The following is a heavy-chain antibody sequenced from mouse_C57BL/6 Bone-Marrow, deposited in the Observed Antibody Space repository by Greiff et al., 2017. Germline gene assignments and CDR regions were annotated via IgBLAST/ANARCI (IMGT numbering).Heavy chain of an antibody. CDR2: INPGSGGT. CDR1: GYAFTNYL. V-gene: IGHV1-54*01. CDR3: ARSKSWDSWFAY. D-gene: IGHD4-1*01. J-gene: IGHJ3*01. Sequence: VQLQQSGAELVRPGTSVKVSCKASGYAFTNYLIEWVKQRPGQGLEWIGVINPGSGGTNYNEKFKGKATLTADKSSSTAYLQLSSLTFGDSAVYFCARSKSWDSWFAYWGQGTLVTVSA.